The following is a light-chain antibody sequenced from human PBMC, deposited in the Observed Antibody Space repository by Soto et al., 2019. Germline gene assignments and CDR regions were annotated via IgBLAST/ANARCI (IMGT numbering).Light chain of an antibody. V-gene: IGKV1-33*01. CDR2: DAS. CDR1: QDISTS. J-gene: IGKJ2*01. CDR3: QQYDNLFT. Sequence: DIQMTQSPSSLSASVGDRVTIPCQASQDISTSLNWYQQKPGKAPKLLIYDASNLKTGVPSRFSGSGSGTHFTLTISSLQPEDIATYYCQQYDNLFTFGQGTKVDIK.